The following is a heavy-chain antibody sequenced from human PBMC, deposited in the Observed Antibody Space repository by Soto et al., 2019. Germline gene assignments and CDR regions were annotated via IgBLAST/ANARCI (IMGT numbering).Heavy chain of an antibody. V-gene: IGHV3-30-3*01. CDR1: GFTFSSYA. CDR2: ISYDGSNK. D-gene: IGHD2-2*01. CDR3: ARALYCSSTSCFNYGMDV. J-gene: IGHJ6*02. Sequence: LRLSCAASGFTFSSYAMHWVRQAPGKGLEWVAVISYDGSNKYYADSVKGRFTISRDNSKNTLYLQMNSLRAEDTAVYYCARALYCSSTSCFNYGMDVWGQGTTVTVSS.